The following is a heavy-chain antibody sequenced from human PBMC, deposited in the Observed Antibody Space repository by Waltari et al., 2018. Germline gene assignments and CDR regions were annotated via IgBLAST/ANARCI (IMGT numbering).Heavy chain of an antibody. CDR1: GFTFDDYA. V-gene: IGHV3-9*01. CDR3: ARDTRDYGDIDV. Sequence: EVQLVESGGGLVQPGRSLRLSCAASGFTFDDYAMHWVRQAPGKGLEWVAGISWNSGSIGYADSVKGRFTISRDNAKNSLYLQMNSLRAEDTAVYYCARDTRDYGDIDVWGQGTTVTVSS. J-gene: IGHJ6*02. D-gene: IGHD4-17*01. CDR2: ISWNSGSI.